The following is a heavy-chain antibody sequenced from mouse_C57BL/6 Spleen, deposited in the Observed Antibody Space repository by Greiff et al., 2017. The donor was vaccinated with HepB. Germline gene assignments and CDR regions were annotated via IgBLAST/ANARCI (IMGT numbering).Heavy chain of an antibody. CDR1: GFTFSDYG. CDR3: ARQGYYGSSYWFAY. CDR2: ISSGSSTI. V-gene: IGHV5-17*01. J-gene: IGHJ3*01. Sequence: EVKLMESGGGLVKPGGSLKLSCAASGFTFSDYGMHWVRQAPEKGLEWVAYISSGSSTIYSADTVKGRFTISRDNAKNTLFLQMTSLRSEDTAMYYCARQGYYGSSYWFAYWGQGTLVTVSA. D-gene: IGHD1-1*01.